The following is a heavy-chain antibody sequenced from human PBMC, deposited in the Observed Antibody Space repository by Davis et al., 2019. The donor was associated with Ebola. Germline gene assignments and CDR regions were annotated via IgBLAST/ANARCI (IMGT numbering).Heavy chain of an antibody. CDR3: ARAHDSSGYYYYYGMDV. CDR2: ISYDGSNK. Sequence: GESLKISCAASGFTFSSYGMHWVRQAPGKGLEWVAVISYDGSNKYYADSVKGRFTISRDNAKNSLYLQMNSLRAEDTAVYYCARAHDSSGYYYYYGMDVWGQGTTVTVSS. CDR1: GFTFSSYG. J-gene: IGHJ6*02. D-gene: IGHD3-22*01. V-gene: IGHV3-30*03.